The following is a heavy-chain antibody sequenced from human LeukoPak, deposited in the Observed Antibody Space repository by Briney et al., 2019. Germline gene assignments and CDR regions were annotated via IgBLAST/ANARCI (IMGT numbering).Heavy chain of an antibody. D-gene: IGHD1-26*01. CDR1: VFTFSSYS. CDR3: ARESRRVGEGDFDY. Sequence: GGSLRLSCAASVFTFSSYSMNWVRQSPGKGGEGVSSISSSSSYIYYADSVKGRFTISRDNAKNSLYLQMNSLRAEDTAVYYCARESRRVGEGDFDYWGQGTLVTVSS. J-gene: IGHJ4*02. CDR2: ISSSSSYI. V-gene: IGHV3-21*01.